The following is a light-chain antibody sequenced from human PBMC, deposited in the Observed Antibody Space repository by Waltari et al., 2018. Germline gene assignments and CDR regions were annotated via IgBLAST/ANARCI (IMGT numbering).Light chain of an antibody. V-gene: IGKV1-16*02. CDR3: QQYSTFPPT. Sequence: DIHMTQSPSSLSPYVGDRVILTCRASQAISTFLAWFQLKPGKAPKSLIYAASTLQTGVSSNFSGSGSGTDFTLTISSLQPGDCATYYCQQYSTFPPTFGGGTRVEIE. J-gene: IGKJ4*01. CDR2: AAS. CDR1: QAISTF.